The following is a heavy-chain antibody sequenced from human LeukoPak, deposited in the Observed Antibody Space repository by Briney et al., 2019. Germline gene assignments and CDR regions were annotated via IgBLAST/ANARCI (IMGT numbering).Heavy chain of an antibody. V-gene: IGHV1-69*13. CDR3: ARGCSSTSCYVVNWFDP. CDR2: IIPIFGTA. J-gene: IGHJ5*02. CDR1: GGTFSSYA. D-gene: IGHD2-2*01. Sequence: ASVKVSCKASGGTFSSYAISWVRQAPGQGLEWMGGIIPIFGTANYAQKFQGRVTITADESTSTAYMELSSLRSEDTAVYYCARGCSSTSCYVVNWFDPWGQGTLVTVSS.